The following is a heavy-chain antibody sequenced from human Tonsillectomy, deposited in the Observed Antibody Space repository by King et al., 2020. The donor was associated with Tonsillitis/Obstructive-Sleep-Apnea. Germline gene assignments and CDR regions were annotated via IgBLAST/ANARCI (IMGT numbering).Heavy chain of an antibody. V-gene: IGHV4-59*08. J-gene: IGHJ5*02. D-gene: IGHD3-16*01. Sequence: VQLQESGPGLVKPSETLSLTCTVSGGSISSYYWSWIRQPPGKGLEWIGYIYYSGSTNYNPSLKSRVTISVDTSKNQFSLKLSSVTAADTAVYYCARQEGGNWFDPWGQGTLVTVSS. CDR2: IYYSGST. CDR1: GGSISSYY. CDR3: ARQEGGNWFDP.